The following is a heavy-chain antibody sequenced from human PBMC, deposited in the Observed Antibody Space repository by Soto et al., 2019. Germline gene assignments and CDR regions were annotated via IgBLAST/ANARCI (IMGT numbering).Heavy chain of an antibody. CDR2: INPYNGNT. V-gene: IGHV1-18*01. CDR3: ARDWFGIDY. D-gene: IGHD3-16*01. CDR1: GYTFTSYG. J-gene: IGHJ4*02. Sequence: QVQLVQSGAEVKKPGASLKVSCKSSGYTFTSYGISWVRQAPGQGLDWMGWINPYNGNTNYAQKLQGRVTMTTDAPTNTDYMELRSLRSDDTAVYYSARDWFGIDYWGQGTLVTVSS.